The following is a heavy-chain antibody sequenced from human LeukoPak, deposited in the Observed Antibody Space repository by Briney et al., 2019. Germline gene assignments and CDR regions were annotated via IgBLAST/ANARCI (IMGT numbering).Heavy chain of an antibody. CDR3: ARSFEGRHLDAFDI. J-gene: IGHJ3*02. D-gene: IGHD3-10*01. CDR1: GFTFSSYE. Sequence: PGGSLRLSCAASGFTFSSYEMNWVRQAPGKGLEWVSYISSSGSTIYYADSVKGRFTISRDNSKNTLYLQMNSLRAEDTAVYYCARSFEGRHLDAFDIWGQGTMVTVSS. CDR2: ISSSGSTI. V-gene: IGHV3-48*03.